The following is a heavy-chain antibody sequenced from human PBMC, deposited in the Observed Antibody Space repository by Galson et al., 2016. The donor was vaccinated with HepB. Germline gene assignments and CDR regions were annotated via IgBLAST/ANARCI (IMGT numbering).Heavy chain of an antibody. D-gene: IGHD2-15*01. CDR1: GYTFSLYG. V-gene: IGHV1-18*01. Sequence: SVKVSCKASGYTFSLYGISWVRQAPGQGLEWMGWINPYNGDTNYAQKLQGRVTMTTYTSTSAAYMELRSLRSDDTAVDYCARVHWSGGSCYPYGGVDYWGQGTLVTVSS. CDR3: ARVHWSGGSCYPYGGVDY. J-gene: IGHJ4*02. CDR2: INPYNGDT.